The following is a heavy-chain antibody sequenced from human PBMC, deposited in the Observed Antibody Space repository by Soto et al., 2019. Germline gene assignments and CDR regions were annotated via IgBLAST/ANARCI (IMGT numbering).Heavy chain of an antibody. Sequence: GESLKISCKGSGYSFTSYWIGWVRQMPGKGLEWMGIIYPGDSDTRYSPPFQGQVTISADKSISTAYLQWSSLKASDTAMYYCARCARIRYCSSTSCSPQPEDVWGQGTTVTVSS. V-gene: IGHV5-51*01. J-gene: IGHJ6*02. CDR1: GYSFTSYW. CDR2: IYPGDSDT. D-gene: IGHD2-2*01. CDR3: ARCARIRYCSSTSCSPQPEDV.